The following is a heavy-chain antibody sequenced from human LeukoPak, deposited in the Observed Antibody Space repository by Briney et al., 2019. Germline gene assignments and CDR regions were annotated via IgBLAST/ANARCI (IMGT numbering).Heavy chain of an antibody. D-gene: IGHD6-6*01. J-gene: IGHJ4*02. Sequence: GGSLRLSCAASGFTVSSNYMSWVRQAPGKGLEWVSVLYSNGDTYYADSVKGRFTIPRDNSKSTLYLQMSSLRAEDTAVYYCAKDQQDSSSSWGQGTLVTVSS. CDR1: GFTVSSNY. CDR2: LYSNGDT. CDR3: AKDQQDSSSS. V-gene: IGHV3-53*01.